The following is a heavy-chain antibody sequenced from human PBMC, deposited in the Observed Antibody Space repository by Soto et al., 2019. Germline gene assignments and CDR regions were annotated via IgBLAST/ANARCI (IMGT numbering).Heavy chain of an antibody. Sequence: GGSLRLSCAASGFTFSSFGMHWVRQAPGKGLEWVAVISYDGSNKYYSDSVKGRFTISKDNSKNTLYLQMNSLRAEDTAVYYCARGNWNYGYFDYCGQGTLVTVSS. J-gene: IGHJ4*02. CDR1: GFTFSSFG. D-gene: IGHD1-7*01. CDR2: ISYDGSNK. CDR3: ARGNWNYGYFDY. V-gene: IGHV3-30*03.